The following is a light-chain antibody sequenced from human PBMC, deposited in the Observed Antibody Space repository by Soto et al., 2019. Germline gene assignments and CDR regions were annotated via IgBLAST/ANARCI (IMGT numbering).Light chain of an antibody. J-gene: IGKJ3*01. V-gene: IGKV1-6*01. CDR3: LQKYFYPFT. Sequence: AIQMTQSPSSLSASVGDRVTITCRASQGIRNDLDWFQQKPGKAPKLLIYAASHLQSVVPARFCGSGSGTDLTLTISSLQPEDFATYYCLQKYFYPFTFGPGTKVYIK. CDR1: QGIRND. CDR2: AAS.